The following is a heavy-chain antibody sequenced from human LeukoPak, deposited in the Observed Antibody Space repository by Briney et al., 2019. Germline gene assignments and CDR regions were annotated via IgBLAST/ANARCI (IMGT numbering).Heavy chain of an antibody. D-gene: IGHD2-15*01. CDR1: GFIFSSYG. Sequence: PGGSLRLSCAASGFIFSSYGMLWVRQAPGKGLEWVAVISYDGSNKYYADSVKGRFTISRDNSKNTVYLQMNSLRGEDTAVYYCGFQPSYCSGNCPYFDYRGQGTLVAVSS. J-gene: IGHJ4*02. CDR2: ISYDGSNK. CDR3: GFQPSYCSGNCPYFDY. V-gene: IGHV3-30*03.